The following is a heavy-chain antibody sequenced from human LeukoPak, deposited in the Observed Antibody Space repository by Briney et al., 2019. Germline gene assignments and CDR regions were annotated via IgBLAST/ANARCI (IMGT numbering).Heavy chain of an antibody. J-gene: IGHJ5*02. Sequence: GASVKVSCKASGYTFTGYYMHWVRQAPGQGLEWMGWINPNSGGTNYAQKFQGRVTMTRDTSISTAYIELSRLRSDDTAVYYCARAPEKAERDWFDPWGQGTLVTVSS. CDR2: INPNSGGT. D-gene: IGHD1-14*01. V-gene: IGHV1-2*02. CDR3: ARAPEKAERDWFDP. CDR1: GYTFTGYY.